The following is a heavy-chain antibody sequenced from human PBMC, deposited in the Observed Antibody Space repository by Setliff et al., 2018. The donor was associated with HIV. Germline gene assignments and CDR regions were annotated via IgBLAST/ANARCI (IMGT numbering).Heavy chain of an antibody. Sequence: SETLSLTCTVSGDSISTDYWTWIRQPPGKGLEWIGYIYNSASTSYNPSLKSRVTISVDTSKNQFSLKLSSVTAADTAVYYCARAVHSGWYYFDYWGQGTLVTVSS. CDR1: GDSISTDY. V-gene: IGHV4-4*09. D-gene: IGHD6-19*01. CDR3: ARAVHSGWYYFDY. CDR2: IYNSAST. J-gene: IGHJ4*02.